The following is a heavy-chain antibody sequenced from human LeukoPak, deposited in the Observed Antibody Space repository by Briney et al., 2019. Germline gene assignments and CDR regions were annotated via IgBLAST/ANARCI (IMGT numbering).Heavy chain of an antibody. D-gene: IGHD2-15*01. CDR3: ARDSPVYGTLGYCSGGSCYSHYYYYYMDV. CDR2: INHSGST. J-gene: IGHJ6*03. V-gene: IGHV4-34*01. CDR1: GGSFSGYY. Sequence: SETLSLTCAVYGGSFSGYYWSWIRQPPGKGLEWIGEINHSGSTNYNPSLKSRVTISVDTSKNQFSLKLSSVTAADTAVYYCARDSPVYGTLGYCSGGSCYSHYYYYYMDVWGKGTTVTISS.